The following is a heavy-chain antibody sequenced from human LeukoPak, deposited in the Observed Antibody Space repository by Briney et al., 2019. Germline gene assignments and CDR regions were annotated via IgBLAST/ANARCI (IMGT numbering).Heavy chain of an antibody. CDR2: MYHSGST. Sequence: SETLSLTCTVSGHSISSGYYWGWIRQPPGKGLEWIGSMYHSGSTYYNPSLKSRVTISVDTSKNHFSLKLSSVTASDTALYHCARDGGIVGAANPYFDYWGQGTLVTVSS. V-gene: IGHV4-38-2*02. D-gene: IGHD1-26*01. J-gene: IGHJ4*02. CDR1: GHSISSGYY. CDR3: ARDGGIVGAANPYFDY.